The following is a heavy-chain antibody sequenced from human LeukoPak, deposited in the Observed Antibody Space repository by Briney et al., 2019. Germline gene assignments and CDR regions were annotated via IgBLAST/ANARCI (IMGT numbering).Heavy chain of an antibody. CDR2: IYYSGTT. CDR3: ATGPPLGPGF. CDR1: GGSISGSGYY. D-gene: IGHD7-27*01. V-gene: IGHV4-39*01. J-gene: IGHJ4*02. Sequence: PSETLSLTCTVSGGSISGSGYYWAWIRQPPEKGLEWIGSIYYSGTTYFNPSLKSRITISIDTSKNQFSLKLTSVTAADTAVYYCATGPPLGPGFWGQGTPVTVSS.